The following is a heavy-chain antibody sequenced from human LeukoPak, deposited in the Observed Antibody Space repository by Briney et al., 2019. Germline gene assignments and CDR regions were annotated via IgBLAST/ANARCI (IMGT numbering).Heavy chain of an antibody. V-gene: IGHV3-11*04. CDR1: GFTFSDYY. J-gene: IGHJ6*03. CDR3: ARPVVAVAGTRSYYYYYMDV. CDR2: ISSSGSTI. Sequence: GGSLRLSCAASGFTFSDYYMSWIRQAPGKGLEWVSYISSSGSTIYYADSVKGRFTISRDNAKNSLSLQMNSLRAEDTAVYYCARPVVAVAGTRSYYYYYMDVWGKGTTVTVSS. D-gene: IGHD6-19*01.